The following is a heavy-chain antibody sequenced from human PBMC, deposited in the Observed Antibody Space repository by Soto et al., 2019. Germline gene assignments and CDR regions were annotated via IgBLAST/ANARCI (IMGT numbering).Heavy chain of an antibody. CDR2: ISATGGTI. J-gene: IGHJ4*02. Sequence: GGSLRLSCAASGFTFNNYAMNWVRQAPGKGLEWLSTISATGGTIYYADSVKGRFTISRDNSKNSLYLQMNSLRAEDTAVYYCARDGNRGYDLDFWGQGTLVTVSS. CDR3: ARDGNRGYDLDF. CDR1: GFTFNNYA. V-gene: IGHV3-23*01. D-gene: IGHD5-12*01.